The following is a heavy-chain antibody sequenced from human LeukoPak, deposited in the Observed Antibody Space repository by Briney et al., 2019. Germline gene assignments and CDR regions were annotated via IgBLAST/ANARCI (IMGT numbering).Heavy chain of an antibody. CDR3: ARQDWGYAGCFGP. CDR1: GYSITCYL. V-gene: IGHV5-10-1*01. J-gene: IGHJ5*02. D-gene: IGHD3-16*01. CDR2: IDPSDSYT. Sequence: GESLEFCGKCSGYSITCYLNCWLREMPGRGLEWMGRIDPSDSYTNYSPSFQGHVTISADKSVGTAYLQWSSLKASDTAMYYCARQDWGYAGCFGPWGQGTLVTVSS.